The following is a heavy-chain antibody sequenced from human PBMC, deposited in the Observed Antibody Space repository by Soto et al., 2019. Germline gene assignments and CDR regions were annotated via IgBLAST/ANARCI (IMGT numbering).Heavy chain of an antibody. CDR3: AREDYYGSGSYFY. D-gene: IGHD3-10*01. CDR1: GGTFSSYA. CDR2: IIPIFGTA. Sequence: GASVKVSCKASGGTFSSYAISWVRQAPGQGLEWMGGIIPIFGTANYAQKFQGRVTITADESTSTAYMELRSLRSDDTAVYYCAREDYYGSGSYFYWGQGTLVTVSS. J-gene: IGHJ4*02. V-gene: IGHV1-69*13.